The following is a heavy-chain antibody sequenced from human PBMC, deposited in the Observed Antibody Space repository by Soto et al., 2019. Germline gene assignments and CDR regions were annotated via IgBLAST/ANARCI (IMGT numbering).Heavy chain of an antibody. CDR3: ARSVGLRHSMDV. J-gene: IGHJ6*02. CDR2: ISAYNGNT. D-gene: IGHD4-17*01. CDR1: GYTFTSYG. Sequence: QGQLVQSGAEVRNPGASVKVSCKASGYTFTSYGFSWVRQAPGQGLEWMGWISAYNGNTNYAQKLQGRVTMTTDTSTSTAYMELRTLRSDDTAVYYCARSVGLRHSMDVWGQGTTVTVSS. V-gene: IGHV1-18*04.